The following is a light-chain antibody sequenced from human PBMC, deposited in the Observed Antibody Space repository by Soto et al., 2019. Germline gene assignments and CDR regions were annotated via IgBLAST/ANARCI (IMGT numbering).Light chain of an antibody. CDR1: GSDIGAYNY. CDR3: SSFTTSYFYV. CDR2: GVT. Sequence: HSVLTQPASVSGSPGQSITISCTGSGSDIGAYNYVSWYQQHPGKAPKLLIHGVTRRPSGVSSRFSASKSAYTASLTISGLQAEDEANYYCSSFTTSYFYVFGTGTKVTV. J-gene: IGLJ1*01. V-gene: IGLV2-14*01.